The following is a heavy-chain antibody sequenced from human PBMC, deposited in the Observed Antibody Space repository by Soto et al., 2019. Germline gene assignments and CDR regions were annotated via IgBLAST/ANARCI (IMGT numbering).Heavy chain of an antibody. J-gene: IGHJ6*02. CDR1: GFTFSSYG. CDR2: ISYDGSNK. Sequence: SCAASGFTFSSYGMHWVRQAPGKGLEWVAVISYDGSNKYYADSVKGRFTISRDNSKNTLYLQMNSLRAEDTAVYYCANSDSSGYPTYYYYGMDVWGQGTTVTVSS. V-gene: IGHV3-30*18. D-gene: IGHD3-22*01. CDR3: ANSDSSGYPTYYYYGMDV.